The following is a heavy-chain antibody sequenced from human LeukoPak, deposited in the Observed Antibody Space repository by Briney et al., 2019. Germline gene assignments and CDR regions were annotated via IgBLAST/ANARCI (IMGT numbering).Heavy chain of an antibody. CDR3: TTLSGPFDY. CDR1: GVTFINAW. CDR2: IKGKTDGGTT. Sequence: GGSLRLSCAASGVTFINAWMNWVRQAPGKGLEWVGRIKGKTDGGTTDYAAPVKGRFAISRDDSKNTLYLQMDSLKTEDTAVYYCTTLSGPFDYWGQGTLVTVSS. V-gene: IGHV3-15*01. J-gene: IGHJ4*02.